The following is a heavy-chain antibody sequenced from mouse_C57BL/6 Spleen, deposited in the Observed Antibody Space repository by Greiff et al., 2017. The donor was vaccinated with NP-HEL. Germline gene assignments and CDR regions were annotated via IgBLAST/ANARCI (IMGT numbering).Heavy chain of an antibody. CDR2: IYPGSGST. CDR3: AREGGDERYFDV. Sequence: QVQLQQPGAELVKPGASVKMSCKASGYTFTSYWITWVKQRPGQGLEWIGDIYPGSGSTNYNEKFKSKATLTVDTSSSTAYMQLSSLTSEDSAVYYCAREGGDERYFDVWGTGTTVTVSS. V-gene: IGHV1-55*01. D-gene: IGHD3-3*01. CDR1: GYTFTSYW. J-gene: IGHJ1*03.